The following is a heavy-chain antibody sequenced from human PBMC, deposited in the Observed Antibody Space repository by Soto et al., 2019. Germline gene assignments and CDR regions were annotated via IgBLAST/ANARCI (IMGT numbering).Heavy chain of an antibody. CDR2: ISSSSAAI. D-gene: IGHD2-21*01. CDR1: GFTLTNYA. J-gene: IGHJ6*03. V-gene: IGHV3-48*02. CDR3: ARDQSRRRVLFYYMDV. Sequence: EVQLVESGGGLVQPGGSLRLSCTASGFTLTNYAMNWVRPAPGKGLEWVSYISSSSAAIFYADSVKGRFTISRDNAKNSLYLQMNSLRDEDTAVYYCARDQSRRRVLFYYMDVWGRGTTVTVSS.